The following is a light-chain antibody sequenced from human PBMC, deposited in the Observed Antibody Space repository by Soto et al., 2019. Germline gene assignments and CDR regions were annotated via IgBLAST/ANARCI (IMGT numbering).Light chain of an antibody. CDR1: QSVSVN. V-gene: IGKV3-15*01. CDR3: QQFVSSPLT. Sequence: EIVMTQSPGTLSVSPGERATLSCRASQSVSVNLAWYQQKPGQAPRLLIYGVSTRATGIPARFSGSESGTEFTLTISSLQSEDFAVYYCQQFVSSPLTFGGGTKVEIK. CDR2: GVS. J-gene: IGKJ4*01.